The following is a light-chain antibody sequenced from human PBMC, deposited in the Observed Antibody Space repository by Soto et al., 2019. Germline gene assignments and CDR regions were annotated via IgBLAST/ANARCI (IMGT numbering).Light chain of an antibody. CDR2: DAS. CDR3: QQFANSWT. CDR1: QGIRHD. V-gene: IGKV1-17*01. Sequence: IQMPQSPSSLSASVGDRVTITCRASQGIRHDLGWYHQKPGKAPSLLIFDASTLHSGVPSRFSGSGSGTEFTLTISSLQPDDFATYYCQQFANSWTFGQGTKVDIK. J-gene: IGKJ1*01.